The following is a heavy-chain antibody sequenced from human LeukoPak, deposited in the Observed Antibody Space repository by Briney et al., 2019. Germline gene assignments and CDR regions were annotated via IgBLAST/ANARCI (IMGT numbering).Heavy chain of an antibody. Sequence: QPGGSLRLSCGPSGFTFSSYSMNWVRRAPGKGLEGVSSISSSSSYIYYADSVKGRFTIPRHNAKNSLYLQMNSLRAEDTAVYYCARALGYGSGSLLYFDYWGQGTLVTVSS. CDR3: ARALGYGSGSLLYFDY. V-gene: IGHV3-21*01. D-gene: IGHD3-10*01. CDR1: GFTFSSYS. J-gene: IGHJ4*02. CDR2: ISSSSSYI.